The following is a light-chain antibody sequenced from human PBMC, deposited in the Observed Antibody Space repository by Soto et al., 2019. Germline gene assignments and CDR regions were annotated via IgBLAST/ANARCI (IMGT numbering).Light chain of an antibody. CDR1: QSLVYSDGNTY. CDR2: KVS. CDR3: MQNTHWPIT. Sequence: VVMTQSPLSLPVTLGQPASISCRSSQSLVYSDGNTYLNWFQQRPGQSPRRLIYKVSNRDSGVPDRFSGSGSGTDFTLKISRVEAEDVGVYYCMQNTHWPITFGQGTRLEIK. J-gene: IGKJ5*01. V-gene: IGKV2-30*01.